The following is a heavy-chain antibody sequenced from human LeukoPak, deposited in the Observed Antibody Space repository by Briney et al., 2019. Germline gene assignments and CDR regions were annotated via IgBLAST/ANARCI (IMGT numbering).Heavy chain of an antibody. Sequence: GGSLRLSCAASGFTFSSYEMNWVRQAPGKGLEWVSYISSSGSTIYYADSVKGRFTISRDNAKNSLYLQMNSLRAEDTAVYYCASFAGYYYGSGSYSHLPKTLDYWGQGTLVTVSS. CDR3: ASFAGYYYGSGSYSHLPKTLDY. D-gene: IGHD3-10*01. J-gene: IGHJ4*02. CDR2: ISSSGSTI. CDR1: GFTFSSYE. V-gene: IGHV3-48*03.